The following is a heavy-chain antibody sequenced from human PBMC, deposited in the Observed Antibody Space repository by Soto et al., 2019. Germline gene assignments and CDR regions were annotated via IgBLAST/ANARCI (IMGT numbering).Heavy chain of an antibody. D-gene: IGHD3-10*01. CDR2: ISGGSGST. V-gene: IGHV3-23*01. CDR1: GFTFSSYA. J-gene: IGHJ4*02. CDR3: ASAPAYFGSELDS. Sequence: GGSLRLSCAASGFTFSSYAMSWVRQAPGKGLEWVSAISGGSGSTYYADSVKGRFTISRDNSKNTLYLQMNSLRAGDTAVYYCASAPAYFGSELDSWGQGTLVTVSS.